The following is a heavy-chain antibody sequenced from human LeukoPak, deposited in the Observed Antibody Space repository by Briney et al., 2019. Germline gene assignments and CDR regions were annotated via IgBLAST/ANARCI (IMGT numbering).Heavy chain of an antibody. CDR1: GASISSSF. CDR2: IYYTGST. V-gene: IGHV4-59*01. J-gene: IGHJ5*02. CDR3: ARRMTVSATNWFDP. D-gene: IGHD5/OR15-5a*01. Sequence: PSETLSLTCTVSGASISSSFWTWIRQSPGKGLEWLAYIYYTGSTNLNPSLKSRLTIPVDTSKNQFSLRLSSVTAADTAIYYCARRMTVSATNWFDPWGQGTLVTVSS.